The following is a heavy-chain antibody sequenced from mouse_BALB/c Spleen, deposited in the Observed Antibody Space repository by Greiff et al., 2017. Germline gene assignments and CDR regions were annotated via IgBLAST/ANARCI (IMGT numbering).Heavy chain of an antibody. V-gene: IGHV5-17*02. J-gene: IGHJ4*01. CDR3: ARIYYDYEGMDY. CDR2: ISSGSSTI. D-gene: IGHD2-1*01. Sequence: EVQRVESGGGLVQPGGSRKLSCAASGFTFSSFGMHWVRQAPEKGLEWVAYISSGSSTIYYADTVKGRFTISRDNPKNTLFLQMTSLRSEDTAMYYCARIYYDYEGMDYWGQGTSVTVSS. CDR1: GFTFSSFG.